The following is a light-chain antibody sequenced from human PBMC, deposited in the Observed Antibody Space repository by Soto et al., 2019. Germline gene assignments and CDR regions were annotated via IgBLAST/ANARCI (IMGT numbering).Light chain of an antibody. CDR2: GAS. Sequence: EIVMTQSPATLSVSPGERATLSCRASQSVSSNLAWYHQKPGQDPRLLIYGASTRATGIPARFSGSGSGKEFTLTISSLQSEDFAVYYCQQYKNWPPWTFGEGSKVEIK. V-gene: IGKV3-15*01. J-gene: IGKJ1*01. CDR1: QSVSSN. CDR3: QQYKNWPPWT.